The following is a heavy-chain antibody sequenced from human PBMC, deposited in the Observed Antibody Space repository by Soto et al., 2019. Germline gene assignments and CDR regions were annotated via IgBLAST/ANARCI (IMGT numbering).Heavy chain of an antibody. Sequence: QPGGSLRLSCAASGFTFSSYAMSWVRQAPGKGLEWVSAISGSGGSTYYADSVKGRFTISRDNSKNTLYLQMNSLRAEDTAVYYCARDPLPHIGDIWYDPLDIWGPGTVVTVSS. D-gene: IGHD3-3*01. V-gene: IGHV3-23*01. CDR2: ISGSGGST. J-gene: IGHJ4*01. CDR1: GFTFSSYA. CDR3: ARDPLPHIGDIWYDPLDI.